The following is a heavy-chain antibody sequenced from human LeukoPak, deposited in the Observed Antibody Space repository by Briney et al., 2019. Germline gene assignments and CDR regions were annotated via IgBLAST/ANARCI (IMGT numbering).Heavy chain of an antibody. D-gene: IGHD2-2*03. CDR2: ISSSSSTI. V-gene: IGHV3-11*04. CDR1: GFTFSDYY. CDR3: AREGEDLCGYCSSTSWIGYYYYGMDV. Sequence: PGGSLRLSCAASGFTFSDYYMSWIRQAPGKGLEWVSYISSSSSTIYYADSVKGRFTISRDNAKNSLYLQMNSLRDEDTAVYYCAREGEDLCGYCSSTSWIGYYYYGMDVWGQGTTVTVSS. J-gene: IGHJ6*02.